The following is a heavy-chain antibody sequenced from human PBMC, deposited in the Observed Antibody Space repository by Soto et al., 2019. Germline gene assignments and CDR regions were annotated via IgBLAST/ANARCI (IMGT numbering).Heavy chain of an antibody. V-gene: IGHV4-59*01. CDR2: IYYSGST. CDR1: GGSISSYY. D-gene: IGHD3-3*01. Sequence: SETLSLTCTVSGGSISSYYLSWIRQPPGKGLEWIGYIYYSGSTNYNPSLKSRVTISVDTSKNQFSLKLSSVTAADTAVYYCARGRITYYDFWSGYYPAEASFDYWGQGTLVTVSS. J-gene: IGHJ4*02. CDR3: ARGRITYYDFWSGYYPAEASFDY.